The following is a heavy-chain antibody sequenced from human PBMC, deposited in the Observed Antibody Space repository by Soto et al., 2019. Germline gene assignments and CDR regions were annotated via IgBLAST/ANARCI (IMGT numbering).Heavy chain of an antibody. D-gene: IGHD3-22*01. CDR1: GGSISSGGYY. CDR3: ARGYDSSGYFVPYYFDV. Sequence: QVQLQESGPGLVKPSQTLSLSCTVSGGSISSGGYYWSWIRQHPGKGLEWIGYIYYSGGTSYKPSLKSRITISMDTSKNDFSLKLRSVTAADTAVYYCARGYDSSGYFVPYYFDVWGQGTLVTVSS. V-gene: IGHV4-31*03. J-gene: IGHJ4*02. CDR2: IYYSGGT.